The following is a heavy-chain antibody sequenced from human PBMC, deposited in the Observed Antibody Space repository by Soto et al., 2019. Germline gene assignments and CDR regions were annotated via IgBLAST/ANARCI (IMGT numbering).Heavy chain of an antibody. V-gene: IGHV1-69*05. CDR2: IIPIFGTA. CDR3: ARGNHRWLQLWYFDL. CDR1: GGTFSSYT. D-gene: IGHD5-12*01. J-gene: IGHJ2*01. Sequence: QVQLAQSGAEVKKPGSSVTVSCKASGGTFSSYTISWVRQAPGQGLEWMGGIIPIFGTANYAQKFQGRVTISRDESTSTAYMELSSLRSEDTAVYYCARGNHRWLQLWYFDLWGRGTLVTVSS.